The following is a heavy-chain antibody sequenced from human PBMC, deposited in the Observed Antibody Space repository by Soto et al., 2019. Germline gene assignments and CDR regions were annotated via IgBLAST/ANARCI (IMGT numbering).Heavy chain of an antibody. CDR1: GFTFSSYA. CDR2: ISSNGGST. J-gene: IGHJ4*02. D-gene: IGHD6-13*01. CDR3: ARAQQQLVLNPLDY. Sequence: GGSLILSCAASGFTFSSYAMHWVRQAPGKGLEYVSAISSNGGSTYYANSVKGRFTISRDNSKNTLYLQMGSLRAEDMAVYYCARAQQQLVLNPLDYWGQGTLVTVSS. V-gene: IGHV3-64*01.